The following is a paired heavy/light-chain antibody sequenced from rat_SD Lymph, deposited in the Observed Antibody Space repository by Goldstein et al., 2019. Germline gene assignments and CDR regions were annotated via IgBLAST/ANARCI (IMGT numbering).Light chain of an antibody. Sequence: ETVLTQSPTTTAASPGEKVTITCRASSSVSYMHWYQQKSGASPKLWIYDTSKLASGVPNRFSGSGSGTSYSLIISSIESEDAATYYCQQKSSDPPITFGSGTKLEIK. J-gene: IGKJ4*01. V-gene: IGKV4S20*01. CDR2: DTS. CDR3: QQKSSDPPIT. CDR1: SSVSY.
Heavy chain of an antibody. Sequence: EVQLVESGGGLVQPGRSLKLSCLASGFTFSNYGMNWIRQAPGKGLEWVASISSSSSYIYYADTVKGRFTISRDNAKNTLYLQMTSLRSEDTALYYCARYGHGGRFDYWGQGVMVTVSS. CDR3: ARYGHGGRFDY. CDR2: ISSSSSYI. J-gene: IGHJ2*01. CDR1: GFTFSNYG. D-gene: IGHD1-11*01. V-gene: IGHV5-34*01.